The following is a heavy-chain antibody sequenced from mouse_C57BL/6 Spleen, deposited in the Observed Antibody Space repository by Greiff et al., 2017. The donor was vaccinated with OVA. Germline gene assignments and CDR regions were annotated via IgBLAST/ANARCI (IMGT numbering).Heavy chain of an antibody. D-gene: IGHD2-5*01. CDR2: INPGSGGT. J-gene: IGHJ4*01. CDR1: GYAFTNYL. V-gene: IGHV1-54*01. CDR3: ARKDYSNYEGLYYYAMDY. Sequence: QVQLQQSGAELVRPGTSVKVSCKASGYAFTNYLIEWVKQRPGQGLEWIGVINPGSGGTNYNEKFKGKATLTADTSSSTAYMQLSSLTSEDSAVYFCARKDYSNYEGLYYYAMDYWGQGTSVTVSS.